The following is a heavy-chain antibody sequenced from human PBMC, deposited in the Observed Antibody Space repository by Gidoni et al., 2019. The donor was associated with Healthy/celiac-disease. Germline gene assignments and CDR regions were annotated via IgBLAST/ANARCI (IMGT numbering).Heavy chain of an antibody. V-gene: IGHV4-39*01. D-gene: IGHD4-17*01. CDR1: GGSISSSSYY. J-gene: IGHJ4*02. Sequence: QLQLQESGPGLVKPSETLSLTCTVSGGSISSSSYYWGWIRQPPGKGLEWIGSIYYSGSTYYNPSLKSRVTISVDTSKNQFSLKLSSVTAADTAVYYCARGVEEYGDNKGALDYWGQGTLVTVSS. CDR2: IYYSGST. CDR3: ARGVEEYGDNKGALDY.